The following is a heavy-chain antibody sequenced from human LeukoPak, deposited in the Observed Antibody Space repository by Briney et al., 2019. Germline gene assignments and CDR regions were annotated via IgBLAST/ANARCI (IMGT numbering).Heavy chain of an antibody. V-gene: IGHV1-46*01. CDR3: ARELGYSYGAGHRYFDY. CDR1: GYTFTSYY. CDR2: INPSGGST. J-gene: IGHJ4*02. D-gene: IGHD5-18*01. Sequence: GASVKVSCKASGYTFTSYYMHWMRQAPGQGLEWMGIINPSGGSTSYAQKFQGRVTMTRDTSTSTVYMELSSLRSEDTAVYYCARELGYSYGAGHRYFDYWGQGTLVTVSS.